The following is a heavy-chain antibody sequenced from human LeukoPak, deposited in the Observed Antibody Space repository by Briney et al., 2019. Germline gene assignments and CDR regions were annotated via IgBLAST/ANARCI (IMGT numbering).Heavy chain of an antibody. CDR3: ARDRVYLGREDAFDI. D-gene: IGHD7-27*01. V-gene: IGHV3-53*01. CDR1: GFSVSSSF. J-gene: IGHJ3*02. CDR2: IYSIGST. Sequence: GGSVRLSCAASGFSVSSSFMSWVRQAPGKGLEWVSVIYSIGSTFYADSVKGRFTISRDNSKNALYLHMNSLRTEDTAVYYCARDRVYLGREDAFDIWGQGTMVTVSS.